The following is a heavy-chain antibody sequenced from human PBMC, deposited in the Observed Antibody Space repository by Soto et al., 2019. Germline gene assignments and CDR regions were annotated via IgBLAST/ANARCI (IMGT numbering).Heavy chain of an antibody. CDR2: IYWNDDK. J-gene: IGHJ4*02. Sequence: QITLEESGPSLVKPTQTLTLTCTFSGFSLKNSGVGVAWIRQPPGKALEWLALIYWNDDKRYSPTLKNRINIFYDSSKNQVVLTMTNMDTEDTGTYYCAHRRGIAAIATFDYWGQGMLVTVSS. D-gene: IGHD6-13*01. CDR3: AHRRGIAAIATFDY. V-gene: IGHV2-5*01. CDR1: GFSLKNSGVG.